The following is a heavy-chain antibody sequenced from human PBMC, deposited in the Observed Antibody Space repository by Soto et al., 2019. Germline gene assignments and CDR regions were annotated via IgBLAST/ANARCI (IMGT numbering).Heavy chain of an antibody. Sequence: PSETLSLTCTVSGGSISSYYWSWIRQPPGKGLEWIGYIYYSGSTNYNPSLKSRVTISVDTSKNQFSLKLSSVTAADTAVYYCARYSVSRITIFGVADYGMDVWGQGTTVTVSS. D-gene: IGHD3-3*01. CDR3: ARYSVSRITIFGVADYGMDV. V-gene: IGHV4-59*01. CDR2: IYYSGST. CDR1: GGSISSYY. J-gene: IGHJ6*02.